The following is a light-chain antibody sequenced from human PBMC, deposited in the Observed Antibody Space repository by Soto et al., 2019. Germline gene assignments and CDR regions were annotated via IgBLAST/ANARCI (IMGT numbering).Light chain of an antibody. Sequence: QSALPQPASVSGSPGQSITLSCTGTSSDVGGYNYVSWYQQHPGKAPKLMIYDVNNRPSGVFNRFSGSKSGNTASLTISGLQAEDEGDYYCSSYTSSITLVFGGGTKVTVL. J-gene: IGLJ2*01. CDR2: DVN. V-gene: IGLV2-14*01. CDR3: SSYTSSITLV. CDR1: SSDVGGYNY.